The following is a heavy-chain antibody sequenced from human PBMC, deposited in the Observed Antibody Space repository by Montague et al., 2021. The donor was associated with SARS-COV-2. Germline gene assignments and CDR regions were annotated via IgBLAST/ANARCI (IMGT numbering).Heavy chain of an antibody. V-gene: IGHV4-59*08. CDR2: IFYSGSS. D-gene: IGHD3-10*01. CDR3: VRFRESKLGSRAYSPFWYFDL. Sequence: SETLSLTCTVSGGSISIYYWSWIRQPPGKGLEYIGYIFYSGSSTYNPSLKSRVTMSLDTSKNQFSLKLTSVTAADTAVYYCVRFRESKLGSRAYSPFWYFDLWGRGTLGSVSS. CDR1: GGSISIYY. J-gene: IGHJ2*01.